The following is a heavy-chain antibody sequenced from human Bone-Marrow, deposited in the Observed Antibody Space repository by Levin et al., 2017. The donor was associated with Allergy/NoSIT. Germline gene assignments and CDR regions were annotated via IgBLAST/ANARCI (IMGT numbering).Heavy chain of an antibody. Sequence: GGSLRLSCAASGFTFSSFGMHWVRQAPGKGLEWVTVISYDGTNKLYADSVKGRFIISRDNSKNMLYLQMNSLRVEDTAIYYCAKFSITVSGVVMDYLYGLDVWGQGTTVTVSS. V-gene: IGHV3-30*18. D-gene: IGHD3-3*01. CDR2: ISYDGTNK. J-gene: IGHJ6*02. CDR1: GFTFSSFG. CDR3: AKFSITVSGVVMDYLYGLDV.